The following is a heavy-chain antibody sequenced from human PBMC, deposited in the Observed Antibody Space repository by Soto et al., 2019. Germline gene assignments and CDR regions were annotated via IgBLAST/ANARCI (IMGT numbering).Heavy chain of an antibody. Sequence: QVQRVQSGAEVKKPGASVKVSCKASGYTFTSYDINWVRQATGQGLEWMGWMNPNSGNTGYAQKFQGRVTMTRNTSISTPYMELSSLGSEDTAVYYCARSGKGEGGYEGDNWFDPWGQGTLVTVSS. CDR1: GYTFTSYD. V-gene: IGHV1-8*01. CDR3: ARSGKGEGGYEGDNWFDP. CDR2: MNPNSGNT. J-gene: IGHJ5*02. D-gene: IGHD5-12*01.